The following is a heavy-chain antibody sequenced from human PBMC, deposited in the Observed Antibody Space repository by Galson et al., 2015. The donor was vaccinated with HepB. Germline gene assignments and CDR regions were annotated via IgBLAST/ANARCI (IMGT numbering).Heavy chain of an antibody. V-gene: IGHV3-74*01. CDR2: ITSDGSST. D-gene: IGHD2-8*02. J-gene: IGHJ6*02. Sequence: SLRLSCAASGFSFSSYWMHWVRQAPGEGLLWVSRITSDGSSTDYADSVKGRFTISRDNAENTLYLQMNSLRAEDTAVYFCARVTGGTFVHWGQGTTVIVSS. CDR3: ARVTGGTFVH. CDR1: GFSFSSYW.